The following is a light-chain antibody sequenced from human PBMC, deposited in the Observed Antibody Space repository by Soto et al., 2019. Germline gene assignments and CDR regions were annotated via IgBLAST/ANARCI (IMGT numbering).Light chain of an antibody. J-gene: IGLJ2*01. Sequence: QSVLTQPASVSGSPGQSITISCTGTSSDIGAYNFVSWYQQPPGRAPKLMIYDVTNRPSGVSNRFSGSKSGNTASLTISGLQAEDEADYYCTSYPTNNTPLFGGGTKLTVL. V-gene: IGLV2-14*01. CDR3: TSYPTNNTPL. CDR2: DVT. CDR1: SSDIGAYNF.